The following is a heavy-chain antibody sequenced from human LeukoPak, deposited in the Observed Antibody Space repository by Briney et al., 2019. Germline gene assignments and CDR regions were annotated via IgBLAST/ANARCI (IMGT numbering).Heavy chain of an antibody. V-gene: IGHV4-61*02. D-gene: IGHD3-3*01. CDR2: VHTSGST. CDR1: GGSISSGSYY. CDR3: ARNEHYDSWSGYLGYFDY. Sequence: PSQTLSLTCTVSGGSISSGSYYWSWIRQPAGKGLEWIGRVHTSGSTNYNPSLKSRVTISVDTSKNQFSLNLSSVTAADTAVYYCARNEHYDSWSGYLGYFDYWGQGTLVTVSS. J-gene: IGHJ4*02.